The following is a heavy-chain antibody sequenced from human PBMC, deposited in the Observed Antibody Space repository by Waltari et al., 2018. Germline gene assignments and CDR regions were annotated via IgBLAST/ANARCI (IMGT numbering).Heavy chain of an antibody. CDR2: IYYSGRT. Sequence: QLQLQESGPGLVKPSETLSLTCTVSGGSISSSSYYWGWIRQPPGKGLEWIGSIYYSGRTYYNPSLKSRVTISVDTSKNQFSLKLSSVTAADTAVYYCVRYCSGGSCLRNDAFDIWGQGTMVTVSS. V-gene: IGHV4-39*07. CDR1: GGSISSSSYY. CDR3: VRYCSGGSCLRNDAFDI. J-gene: IGHJ3*02. D-gene: IGHD2-15*01.